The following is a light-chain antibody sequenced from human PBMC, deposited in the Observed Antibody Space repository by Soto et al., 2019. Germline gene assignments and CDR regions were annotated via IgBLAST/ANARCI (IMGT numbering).Light chain of an antibody. Sequence: EIVVTQSPATLSVSPGERATLSCRTSQSVSSHVAWYQQKPGQAPRLLIHGASTRATAIPARFSGSGSGTEFTLTIISLQSEDLAVYHCQQYNTWPGWTFGQGTKVEIK. V-gene: IGKV3-15*01. CDR1: QSVSSH. J-gene: IGKJ1*01. CDR3: QQYNTWPGWT. CDR2: GAS.